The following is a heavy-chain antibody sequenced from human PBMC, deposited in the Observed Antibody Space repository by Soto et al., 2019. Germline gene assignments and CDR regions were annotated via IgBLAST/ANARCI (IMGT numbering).Heavy chain of an antibody. CDR3: AGGIAARPLGY. D-gene: IGHD6-6*01. V-gene: IGHV4-30-2*01. Sequence: SETLSLTCTVSGGSMISYSWSWIRQPPGKGLEWIGYIYHSGSTYYNPSLKSRVTISVDRSKNQFSLRLSSVTAADTAVYYCAGGIAARPLGYWGQGTLVTVSS. CDR1: GGSMISYS. J-gene: IGHJ4*02. CDR2: IYHSGST.